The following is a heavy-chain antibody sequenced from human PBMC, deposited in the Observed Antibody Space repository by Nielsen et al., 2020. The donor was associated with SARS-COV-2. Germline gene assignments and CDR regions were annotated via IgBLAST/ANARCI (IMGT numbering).Heavy chain of an antibody. Sequence: SETLSLTCAVSGGSISSSNWWSWVRQPPGKGLEWIGEIYHSGSTNYNPSLKSRVTISVDTSKNQFSLKLSSVTAADTAVYYCARGPCSSTSCYFRLGFDAFDIWGQGTMVTVSS. D-gene: IGHD2-2*01. CDR2: IYHSGST. J-gene: IGHJ3*02. CDR1: GGSISSSNW. V-gene: IGHV4-4*02. CDR3: ARGPCSSTSCYFRLGFDAFDI.